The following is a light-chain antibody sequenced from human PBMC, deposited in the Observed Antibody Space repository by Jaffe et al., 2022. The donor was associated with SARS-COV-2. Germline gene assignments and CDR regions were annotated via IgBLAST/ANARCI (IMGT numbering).Light chain of an antibody. J-gene: IGKJ4*01. Sequence: DFQMTQSPSSLSASVGDKVTITCRANQDISHYLAWYQQKPGKIPKLLIYGASTLQSGVPSRFSGSGSGTDFTLTISSLQPGDVATYYCQKYNGAPLTFGGGTKVEIK. CDR3: QKYNGAPLT. CDR2: GAS. CDR1: QDISHY. V-gene: IGKV1-27*01.